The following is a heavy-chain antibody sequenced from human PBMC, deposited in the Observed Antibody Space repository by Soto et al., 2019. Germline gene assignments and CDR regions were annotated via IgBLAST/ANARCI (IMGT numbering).Heavy chain of an antibody. CDR1: GGTFSSYA. J-gene: IGHJ6*02. V-gene: IGHV1-69*06. CDR3: ARDPSITGTDYYYYGMDV. D-gene: IGHD1-7*01. Sequence: QVQLVQSGAEVKKPGSSVKVSCKASGGTFSSYAISWVRQAPGQGLEWMGEIIPIFGTANYAQKFQGRVTITADKSTSTAYMELSSLRSEDTAVYYCARDPSITGTDYYYYGMDVWGQGTTVTVSS. CDR2: IIPIFGTA.